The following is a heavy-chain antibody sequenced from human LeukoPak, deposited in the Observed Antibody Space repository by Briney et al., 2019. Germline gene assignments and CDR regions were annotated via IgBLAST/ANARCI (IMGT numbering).Heavy chain of an antibody. J-gene: IGHJ3*02. CDR3: ASFPPYMVRTDAFDI. Sequence: GGSLRLSCAASGFTFSNYWVTWVRQAPGKGLEWVANIKHDASDRHYVDSVKGRFTISRDNAKNSLYLQMNSLRAEDTAVYYCASFPPYMVRTDAFDIWGQGTMVTVSS. CDR1: GFTFSNYW. V-gene: IGHV3-7*01. CDR2: IKHDASDR. D-gene: IGHD3-10*01.